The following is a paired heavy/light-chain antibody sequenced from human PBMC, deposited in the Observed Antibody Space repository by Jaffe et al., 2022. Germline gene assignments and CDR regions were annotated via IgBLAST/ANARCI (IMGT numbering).Light chain of an antibody. J-gene: IGKJ3*01. V-gene: IGKV1-13*02. CDR3: QQFNSYPREFT. CDR2: DAS. Sequence: AIQLTQSPSSLSASVGDRVTITCRASQGISSALAWYQQKPGKAPKLLIYDASSLESGVPSRFSGSGSGTDFTLTISSLQPEDFATYYCQQFNSYPREFTFGPGTKVDIK. CDR1: QGISSA.
Heavy chain of an antibody. Sequence: QVQLVQSGAEVKKPGASVKVSCKASGYTFTSYDINWVRQATGQGLEWMGWMNPNSGNTGYAQKFQGRVTMTRNTSISTAYMELSSLRSEDTAVYYCARGRSSSSCYYMDVWGKGTTVTVSS. CDR3: ARGRSSSSCYYMDV. CDR2: MNPNSGNT. V-gene: IGHV1-8*01. CDR1: GYTFTSYD. D-gene: IGHD6-6*01. J-gene: IGHJ6*03.